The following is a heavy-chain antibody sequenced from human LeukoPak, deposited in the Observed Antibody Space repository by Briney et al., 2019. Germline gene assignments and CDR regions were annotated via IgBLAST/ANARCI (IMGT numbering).Heavy chain of an antibody. CDR3: ASGYWENKLDY. Sequence: SETLSLTCTVSGGSISGYYWSWIRQPPGKGLEWIGYIYYSGSTNYNPSLKSRVTISIDTSKNQFSLKLSSVAAADTAVYYCASGYWENKLDYWGQGTLVTVSS. CDR2: IYYSGST. V-gene: IGHV4-59*01. J-gene: IGHJ4*02. CDR1: GGSISGYY. D-gene: IGHD2-2*03.